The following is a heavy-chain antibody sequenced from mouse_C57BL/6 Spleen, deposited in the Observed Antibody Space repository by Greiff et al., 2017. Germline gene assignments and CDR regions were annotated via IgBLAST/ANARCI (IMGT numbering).Heavy chain of an antibody. CDR3: AREGCRTVVPYWYFDV. CDR2: IYPGSGST. CDR1: GYTFTSYW. Sequence: QVHVKQPGAELVKPGASVKMSCKASGYTFTSYWITWVKQRPGQGLEWIGDIYPGSGSTNYNEKFTSKATLSVDTSSSTAYMQRSSLPSEDSAVYYGAREGCRTVVPYWYFDVWGTGTTVTVSP. D-gene: IGHD1-1*01. J-gene: IGHJ1*03. V-gene: IGHV1-55*01.